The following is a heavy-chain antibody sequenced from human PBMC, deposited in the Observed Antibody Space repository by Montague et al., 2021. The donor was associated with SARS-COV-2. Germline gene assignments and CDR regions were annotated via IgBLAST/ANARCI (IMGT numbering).Heavy chain of an antibody. J-gene: IGHJ5*02. D-gene: IGHD3-10*01. V-gene: IGHV3-30*04. CDR1: GFTFSAYT. CDR3: ARERAITMVRGVIRPTKWFDP. Sequence: SLRLSCAAPGFTFSAYTIHWVRQAPGKGLEWVALISHDGSNKYYADSVKGRFTISRDNSKNTLYVQMNSLRAEDTAVYYCARERAITMVRGVIRPTKWFDPWGQGTLVTVSS. CDR2: ISHDGSNK.